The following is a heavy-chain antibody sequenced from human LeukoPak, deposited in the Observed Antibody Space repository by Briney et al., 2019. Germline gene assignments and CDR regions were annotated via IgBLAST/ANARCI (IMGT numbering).Heavy chain of an antibody. CDR2: ISGSGGST. Sequence: GGSLRLSCAASGFTFSSYAMSWVRQAPGKGLEWVSAISGSGGSTYYADSVKGRFTISRDNAKNSLYLQMNSLRAEDTAVYYCARIRPRTGWPNDYWGQGTLVTVSS. D-gene: IGHD1-1*01. J-gene: IGHJ4*02. CDR1: GFTFSSYA. CDR3: ARIRPRTGWPNDY. V-gene: IGHV3-23*01.